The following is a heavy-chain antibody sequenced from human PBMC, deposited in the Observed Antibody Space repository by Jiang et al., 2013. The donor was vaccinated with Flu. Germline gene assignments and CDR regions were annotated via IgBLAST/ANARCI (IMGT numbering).Heavy chain of an antibody. CDR1: GGTFSSYA. J-gene: IGHJ3*02. CDR2: IIPILGIA. Sequence: EVKKPGSSVKVSCKASGGTFSSYAISWVRQAPGQGLEWMGRIIPILGIANYAQKFQGRVTITADKSTSTAYMELSSLRSEDTAVYYCANQVGLYYDILTGLPSHDAFDIWGQGTMVTVSS. V-gene: IGHV1-69*04. CDR3: ANQVGLYYDILTGLPSHDAFDI. D-gene: IGHD3-9*01.